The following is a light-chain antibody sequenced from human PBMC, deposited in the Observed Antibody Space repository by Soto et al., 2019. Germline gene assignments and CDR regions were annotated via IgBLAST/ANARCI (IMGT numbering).Light chain of an antibody. Sequence: EIVFAQSPAPLSLSPGGRATLSCRASQSVSSSYLAWYQQKPGQAPRLLIYGASTRATGIPARFSGSGSGTEFTLTISSLQSEDFAVYYCQQYNNWPSFGGGTKVDIK. CDR2: GAS. V-gene: IGKV3-15*01. CDR1: QSVSSSY. CDR3: QQYNNWPS. J-gene: IGKJ4*01.